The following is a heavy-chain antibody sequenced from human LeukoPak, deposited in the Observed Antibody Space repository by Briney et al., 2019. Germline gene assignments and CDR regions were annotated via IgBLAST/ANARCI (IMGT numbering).Heavy chain of an antibody. CDR1: GGSISSYY. Sequence: PSETLSLTCTVSGGSISSYYWSWIRQPAGKGLEWIGRIYISGSTNYNPSLKSRVTMSIDMSKNQFSLKLSSVTAADTAVYYCARDWAGDYAADMEVWGKGTTVTVSS. CDR3: ARDWAGDYAADMEV. J-gene: IGHJ6*03. CDR2: IYISGST. V-gene: IGHV4-4*07. D-gene: IGHD4-17*01.